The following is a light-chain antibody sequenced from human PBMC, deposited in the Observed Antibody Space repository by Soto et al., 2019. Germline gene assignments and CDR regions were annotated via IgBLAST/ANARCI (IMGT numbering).Light chain of an antibody. CDR2: SAS. CDR1: QSVSRK. Sequence: DIVLTQSPATLSLSPGERATLSCRASQSVSRKLAWYQQKPGQAPRLLIHSASSRATGIPDRFSGSGSGTDFTLTISRLEPEDFAVYYCQQYGSSWTFGQGTKVDIK. CDR3: QQYGSSWT. V-gene: IGKV3-20*01. J-gene: IGKJ1*01.